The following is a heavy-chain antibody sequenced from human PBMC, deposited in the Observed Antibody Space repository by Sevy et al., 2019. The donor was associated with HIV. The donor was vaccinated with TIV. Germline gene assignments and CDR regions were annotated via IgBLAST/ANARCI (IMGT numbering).Heavy chain of an antibody. Sequence: SETLSLTCTVSGGSISSGDYYWSWIRQPPGKGLEWIGYIYYSGSTYYNPSLKSRVTISVDTSKNQFSLKLSSVTAADTAVYYCVRGASVVVAATPGFDYWGQGTLVTVSS. CDR2: IYYSGST. D-gene: IGHD2-15*01. CDR1: GGSISSGDYY. V-gene: IGHV4-30-4*01. CDR3: VRGASVVVAATPGFDY. J-gene: IGHJ4*02.